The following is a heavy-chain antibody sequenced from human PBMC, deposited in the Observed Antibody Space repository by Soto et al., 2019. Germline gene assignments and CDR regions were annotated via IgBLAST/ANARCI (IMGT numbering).Heavy chain of an antibody. Sequence: GESLKISCKGSGYSFTSYWISWVRQMPGKGLEWMGRIDPSDSYTNYSTSFQGHVTISADKSISTAYLQWSSLKASDTAMYPCASNPRGHRSTWANYYYSGMDVWGQGTTVTVSS. J-gene: IGHJ6*02. CDR2: IDPSDSYT. V-gene: IGHV5-10-1*01. CDR3: ASNPRGHRSTWANYYYSGMDV. D-gene: IGHD6-13*01. CDR1: GYSFTSYW.